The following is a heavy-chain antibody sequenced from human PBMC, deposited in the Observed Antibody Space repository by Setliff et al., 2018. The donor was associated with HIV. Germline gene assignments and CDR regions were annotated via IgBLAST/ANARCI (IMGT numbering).Heavy chain of an antibody. J-gene: IGHJ4*02. CDR3: ARLSYSSSPSDY. Sequence: SETLSLTCAVSGGSISSSNWWSWVRQPPGKGLEWIGEIYHSGSTNYNPSLQSRVTISVDKSKNQFSLRLRSVTAADTAVYYCARLSYSSSPSDYWGQGTLVTVSS. CDR1: GGSISSSNW. V-gene: IGHV4-4*02. D-gene: IGHD6-13*01. CDR2: IYHSGST.